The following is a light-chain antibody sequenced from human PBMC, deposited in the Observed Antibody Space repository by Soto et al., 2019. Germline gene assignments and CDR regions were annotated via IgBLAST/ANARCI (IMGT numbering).Light chain of an antibody. J-gene: IGKJ3*01. CDR1: QDIRTS. CDR3: QQYDNLPPFT. CDR2: GAS. Sequence: DIQMTQSPSSLSASVGARVSITCQASQDIRTSLSWFQQKPGRAPKLLIYGASYLEAGVPSRFRGSGSGTDVSFTLSSLQPEDIATYYCQQYDNLPPFTFGPGTKVDIK. V-gene: IGKV1-33*01.